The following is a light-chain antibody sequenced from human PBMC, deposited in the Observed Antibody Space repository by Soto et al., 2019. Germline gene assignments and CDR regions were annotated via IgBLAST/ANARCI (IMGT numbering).Light chain of an antibody. Sequence: EIVLTQSPVTLASSPGERASRSFRASQSVTSSYLAWYQQKPGQAPKLLMYGASIRTSGIPDRFSGSGSGTDFTLTISRLEPEDFAVYSCQKYVRSPWTCGQGNKVDTK. CDR3: QKYVRSPWT. V-gene: IGKV3-20*01. J-gene: IGKJ1*01. CDR2: GAS. CDR1: QSVTSSY.